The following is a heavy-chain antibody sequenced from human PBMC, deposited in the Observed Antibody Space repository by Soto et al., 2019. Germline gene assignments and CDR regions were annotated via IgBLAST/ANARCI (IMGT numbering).Heavy chain of an antibody. CDR2: IYYSGST. V-gene: IGHV4-39*01. CDR3: ARHCFEFDRITGTTWYFDY. CDR1: GGSFSSSSYY. D-gene: IGHD1-7*01. J-gene: IGHJ4*02. Sequence: TSETLSLTCTVSGGSFSSSSYYWGWIRQPPGKGLEWIGSIYYSGSTYYNPSLKSRVTISVDTSRDQFSLKLSSVTAADTAVYYCARHCFEFDRITGTTWYFDYWGQGTLVTVSS.